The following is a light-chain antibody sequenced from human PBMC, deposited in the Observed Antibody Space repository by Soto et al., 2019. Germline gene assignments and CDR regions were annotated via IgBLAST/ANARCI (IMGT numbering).Light chain of an antibody. CDR3: SSYTSSGTYVV. J-gene: IGLJ2*01. CDR2: DAT. V-gene: IGLV2-14*01. CDR1: SSDVGGYNF. Sequence: QSALTQPASVSGSPGQSITISCTGTSSDVGGYNFVSWYQQYPGKAPKFLIYDATNRPSGVSNRFSGSKSGNTASLTISGLQAEDEADYYCSSYTSSGTYVVFGGGTKLTVL.